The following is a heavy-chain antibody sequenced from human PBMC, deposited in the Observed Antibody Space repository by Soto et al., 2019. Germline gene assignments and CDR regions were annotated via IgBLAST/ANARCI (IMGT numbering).Heavy chain of an antibody. CDR3: AKDLGYSYGYGPVDY. Sequence: PGGSLRLSCAASGFTFSSYAMSWVRQAPGKGLEWVSAISGSGGSTYYADSVKGRLTISRDNSKNTLYLQMNSLRAEDTAVYYYAKDLGYSYGYGPVDYWGQGTLVTVSS. D-gene: IGHD5-18*01. J-gene: IGHJ4*02. CDR1: GFTFSSYA. CDR2: ISGSGGST. V-gene: IGHV3-23*01.